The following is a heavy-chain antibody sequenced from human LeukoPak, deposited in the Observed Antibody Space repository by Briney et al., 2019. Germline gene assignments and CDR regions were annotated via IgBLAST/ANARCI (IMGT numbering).Heavy chain of an antibody. J-gene: IGHJ5*02. CDR3: ARDIAAAGPDNWFDP. CDR2: IYHSGST. V-gene: IGHV4-30-2*01. CDR1: GGSISSGGYY. Sequence: SQTLSLTCTVSGGSISSGGYYWSWIRQPPGKGLEWIGYIYHSGSTYYNPSLKSRVTISVDRSKNQFSLKLSSVTAADTAVYYCARDIAAAGPDNWFDPWGQGTLVTVSS. D-gene: IGHD6-13*01.